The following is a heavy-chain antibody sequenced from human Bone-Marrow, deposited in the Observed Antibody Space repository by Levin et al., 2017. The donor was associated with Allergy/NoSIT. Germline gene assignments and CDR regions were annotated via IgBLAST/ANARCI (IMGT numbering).Heavy chain of an antibody. CDR2: ISASGGDT. Sequence: LSLTCVGSGFTFTTYAMSWVRQAPGKGLEWVSAISASGGDTYYADSVKGRFTISRDNSKNIVFLQMNSLRAEDTAVYYCAINWNRDHWGQGTLVTVSS. V-gene: IGHV3-23*01. J-gene: IGHJ5*02. CDR1: GFTFTTYA. CDR3: AINWNRDH. D-gene: IGHD1-1*01.